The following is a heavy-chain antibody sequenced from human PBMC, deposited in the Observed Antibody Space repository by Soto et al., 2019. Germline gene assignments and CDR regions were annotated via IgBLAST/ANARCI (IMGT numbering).Heavy chain of an antibody. J-gene: IGHJ5*02. CDR2: IYYSGST. CDR1: GGSISSGGYY. V-gene: IGHV4-31*03. D-gene: IGHD1-20*01. CDR3: ARVGGINWFDP. Sequence: QVQLQESGPGLVKPSQTLSLTCTVSGGSISSGGYYWSWIRQHPGKGLELIGYIYYSGSTYYNPSQKSRVTISVDTSKNECSLKLSSVTAADTAVYYCARVGGINWFDPWGQGTRVPVSS.